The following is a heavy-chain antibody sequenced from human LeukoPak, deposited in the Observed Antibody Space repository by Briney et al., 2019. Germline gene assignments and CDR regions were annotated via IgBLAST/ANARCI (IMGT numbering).Heavy chain of an antibody. D-gene: IGHD3-3*01. CDR1: GGSFSGYY. CDR2: INHSGST. CDR3: AGMITIFGVVSSYNWFDP. V-gene: IGHV4-34*01. Sequence: SETLSLTCAVYGGSFSGYYWSWIRQPPGKGLEWIGEINHSGSTNYNPSLKSRATISVDTSKNQFSLKLSSVTAADTAVYYCAGMITIFGVVSSYNWFDPWGQGTLVTVSS. J-gene: IGHJ5*02.